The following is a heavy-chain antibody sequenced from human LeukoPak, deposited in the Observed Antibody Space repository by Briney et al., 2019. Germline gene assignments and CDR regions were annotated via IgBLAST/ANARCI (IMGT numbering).Heavy chain of an antibody. CDR2: IYYSGST. D-gene: IGHD3-22*01. CDR3: ASSVYYYDSSGYYYY. CDR1: GGSISSYY. J-gene: IGHJ4*02. V-gene: IGHV4-59*06. Sequence: PSETLSLTCTVSGGSISSYYWSWIRQHPGKGLEWIGYIYYSGSTYYNPSLKSRVTISVDTSKNQFSLKLSSVTAADTAVYYCASSVYYYDSSGYYYYWGQGTLVTVSS.